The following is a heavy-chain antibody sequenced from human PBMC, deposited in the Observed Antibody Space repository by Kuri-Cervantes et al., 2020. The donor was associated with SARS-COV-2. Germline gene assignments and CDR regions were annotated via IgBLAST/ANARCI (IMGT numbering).Heavy chain of an antibody. CDR1: GGTFSSYA. Sequence: ASVKVSCKASGGTFSSYAISWVRQAPGQGLEWMGWINAGNGNTKYSQKFQGRVTITRDTSASTAYMELSSLRSEDTAVYYCARAEHLLTTVIAFDYWGQGTLVTVSS. J-gene: IGHJ4*02. CDR3: ARAEHLLTTVIAFDY. V-gene: IGHV1-3*01. CDR2: INAGNGNT. D-gene: IGHD4-17*01.